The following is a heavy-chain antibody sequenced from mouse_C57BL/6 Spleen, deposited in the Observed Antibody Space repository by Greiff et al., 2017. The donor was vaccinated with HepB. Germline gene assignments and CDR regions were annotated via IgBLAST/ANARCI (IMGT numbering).Heavy chain of an antibody. J-gene: IGHJ2*01. CDR2: IYPGSGST. CDR1: GYTFTSYW. D-gene: IGHD1-1*01. CDR3: ARWGYYGSSSPYFDY. V-gene: IGHV1-55*01. Sequence: QVQLQQPGAELVKPGASVKMSCKASGYTFTSYWITWVKQRPGQGLEWIGDIYPGSGSTNYNEKFKSKATLTVDTSSSTAYMQLSSLTSEDSAVYYCARWGYYGSSSPYFDYWGQGTTLTVSS.